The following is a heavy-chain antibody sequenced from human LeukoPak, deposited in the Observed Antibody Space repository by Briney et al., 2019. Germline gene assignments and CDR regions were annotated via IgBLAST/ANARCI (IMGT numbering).Heavy chain of an antibody. D-gene: IGHD6-6*01. CDR1: GFTFSSYA. CDR3: AKWKYSNSGIDDY. V-gene: IGHV3-23*01. Sequence: GGSLRLSCAASGFTFSSYAMSWVRQVPGKGLEWVSVISGSGDNTYYADSVKGRFTISRDNSKNMLYLQMNSLRAEDTTVYYCAKWKYSNSGIDDYWGQGTLVTVSS. J-gene: IGHJ4*02. CDR2: ISGSGDNT.